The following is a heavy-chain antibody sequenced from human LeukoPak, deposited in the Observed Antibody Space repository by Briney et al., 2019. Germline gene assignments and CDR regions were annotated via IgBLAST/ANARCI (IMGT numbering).Heavy chain of an antibody. V-gene: IGHV4-34*01. CDR3: ARPGLWELPLDY. D-gene: IGHD1-26*01. Sequence: SETLSLTCAVYGGSFSGYYWSWIRQTPGKGLEWIGEINHSGSTNYNPSLKSRVTISVDTSKNQFSLNLSSVTAVDTAVYYCARPGLWELPLDYWGQGTLVTVSS. J-gene: IGHJ4*02. CDR1: GGSFSGYY. CDR2: INHSGST.